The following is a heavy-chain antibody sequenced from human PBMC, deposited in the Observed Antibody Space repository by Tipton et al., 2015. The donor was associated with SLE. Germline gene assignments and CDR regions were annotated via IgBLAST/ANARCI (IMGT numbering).Heavy chain of an antibody. V-gene: IGHV4-59*01. CDR1: GGSFSGYY. CDR3: ARGLWFRESHGAFDS. J-gene: IGHJ3*02. Sequence: GLVKPSETLSLTCAVYGGSFSGYYWSWIRQPPGKGLEWIGYIYYSGSTNYNPSLKSRVTISVDTSKNQFSLKLSSVTAADTAVYYCARGLWFRESHGAFDSWGEGTMVTVSS. CDR2: IYYSGST. D-gene: IGHD3-10*01.